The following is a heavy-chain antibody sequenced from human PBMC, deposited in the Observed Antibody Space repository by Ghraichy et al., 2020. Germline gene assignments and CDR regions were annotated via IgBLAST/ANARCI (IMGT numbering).Heavy chain of an antibody. CDR1: GYTLTELS. J-gene: IGHJ2*01. D-gene: IGHD4-23*01. V-gene: IGHV1-24*01. CDR3: TTSNDPVRIGGNPPLVIWYFDL. CDR2: FDPEDGET. Sequence: ASVKVSCKVSGYTLTELSMHWVRQAPGKGLEWMGGFDPEDGETIYAQKFQGRVTMTEDTSTDTAYMELSSLRSEDTAVYYCTTSNDPVRIGGNPPLVIWYFDLWGRGTLVTVSS.